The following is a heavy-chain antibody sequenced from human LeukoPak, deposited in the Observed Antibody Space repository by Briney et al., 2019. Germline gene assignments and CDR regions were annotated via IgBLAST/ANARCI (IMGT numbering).Heavy chain of an antibody. J-gene: IGHJ4*02. Sequence: GGSLRLSCAASGFSFISYGMHWVRQAPGKGLEWVGVISDDGRRKDYAASVKGRFTISRDNSKDTLYLQMNSLGAEDTAVYYCAKRPSDYGDYVSYFDYWGQGTLVTVSS. CDR2: ISDDGRRK. V-gene: IGHV3-30*18. CDR1: GFSFISYG. D-gene: IGHD4-17*01. CDR3: AKRPSDYGDYVSYFDY.